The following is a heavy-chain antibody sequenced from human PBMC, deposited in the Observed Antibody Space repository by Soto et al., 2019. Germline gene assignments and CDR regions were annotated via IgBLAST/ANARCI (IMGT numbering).Heavy chain of an antibody. CDR1: GYTFTSYG. Sequence: ASVKVSCKASGYTFTSYGISWVRQAPGQGLEWMGWISTYNENTKYAQKFQGRVTLTTDTSTSTAYMELRSLTSDDTAVYYCAREGYCSSGSCALYSHEFFGMDVWGQGTTVTVSS. CDR3: AREGYCSSGSCALYSHEFFGMDV. J-gene: IGHJ6*02. D-gene: IGHD2-15*01. V-gene: IGHV1-18*04. CDR2: ISTYNENT.